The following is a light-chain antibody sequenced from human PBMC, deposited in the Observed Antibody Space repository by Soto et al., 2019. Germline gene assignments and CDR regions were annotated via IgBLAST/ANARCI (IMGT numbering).Light chain of an antibody. CDR2: DAS. CDR3: QQRYNWPLT. J-gene: IGKJ1*01. V-gene: IGKV3-11*01. Sequence: DIVLTQSPGTLSLSPGERASLSCRASQSVSSGHLAWYQQKPGQAPRLLIYDASNRATGIPARFSGSGSGTDFTLTISSLEPEDFAVYYCQQRYNWPLTFGQGTKVDIK. CDR1: QSVSSGH.